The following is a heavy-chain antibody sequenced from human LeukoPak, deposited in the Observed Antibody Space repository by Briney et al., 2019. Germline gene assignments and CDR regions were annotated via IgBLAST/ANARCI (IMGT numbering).Heavy chain of an antibody. CDR1: GGSFSGYY. CDR3: ARKPYYYDSSGYLGGDY. Sequence: SETLSLTCAVYGGSFSGYYWSWIRQPPGKGLEWIGEINHSGSTNYNPSLKSQVTISVDTSKNQFSLKLSSVTAADTAVYYCARKPYYYDSSGYLGGDYWGQGTLVTVSS. J-gene: IGHJ4*02. CDR2: INHSGST. D-gene: IGHD3-22*01. V-gene: IGHV4-34*01.